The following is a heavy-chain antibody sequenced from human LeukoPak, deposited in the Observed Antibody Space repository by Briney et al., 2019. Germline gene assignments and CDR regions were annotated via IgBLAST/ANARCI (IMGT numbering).Heavy chain of an antibody. CDR3: ARFRGSRYLVDGFDI. CDR1: GFTFSTYW. CDR2: IKQDGSEK. Sequence: GGSLRLSCAASGFTFSTYWMTWVRQAPGKGPEWVANIKQDGSEKYYVDSVKGRFTISRDNPKNSLYLQMNSLRDDDAAVYLCARFRGSRYLVDGFDIWGQRTMGIVSS. J-gene: IGHJ3*02. V-gene: IGHV3-7*02. D-gene: IGHD6-13*01.